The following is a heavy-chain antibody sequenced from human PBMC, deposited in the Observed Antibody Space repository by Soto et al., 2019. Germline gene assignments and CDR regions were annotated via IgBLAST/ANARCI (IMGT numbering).Heavy chain of an antibody. CDR1: GFSLRTLW. CDR2: IKQDGTDI. D-gene: IGHD6-19*01. J-gene: IGHJ4*02. V-gene: IGHV3-7*04. CDR3: AGGSGWLMED. Sequence: EVHLVESGGGLVQPRGSLRLSCEAPGFSLRTLWMSWVRQAPGKGLEWVANIKQDGTDIQYLDSVRGRFTISRDNARNSLFLQMNNLRVDDTAIYYWAGGSGWLMEDWGQGALVTVSS.